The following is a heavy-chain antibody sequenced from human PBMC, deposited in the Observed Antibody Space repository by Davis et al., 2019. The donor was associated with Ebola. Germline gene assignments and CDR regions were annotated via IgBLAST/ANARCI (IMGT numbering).Heavy chain of an antibody. D-gene: IGHD2/OR15-2a*01. CDR3: TRGQTGYYFDSSDSPHWFDP. CDR1: GGTFSSYA. CDR2: IIPMFRSP. V-gene: IGHV1-69*13. Sequence: LVKVSCKASGGTFSSYAISWVRQAPGRGLEWMGGIIPMFRSPNYAPKLLDRVTITADESTKTVYMEMRSLTPDDTAVYFCTRGQTGYYFDSSDSPHWFDPWGQGTLVTVSS. J-gene: IGHJ5*02.